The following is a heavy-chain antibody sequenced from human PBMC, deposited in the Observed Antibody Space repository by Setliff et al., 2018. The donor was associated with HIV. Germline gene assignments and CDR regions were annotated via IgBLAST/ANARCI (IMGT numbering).Heavy chain of an antibody. V-gene: IGHV3-7*01. CDR3: ARDSSRGYLDWLSLKYYYSYYIDV. J-gene: IGHJ6*03. CDR1: GFTFNNYW. D-gene: IGHD3-9*01. CDR2: IKQDGREK. Sequence: GGSLRLSCTASGFTFNNYWMNWVRQAPGKGLECVANIKQDGREKNYVDSVKGRFTISRDNAKNSLYLQMSSLRAEDTAVYYCARDSSRGYLDWLSLKYYYSYYIDVWGKGTTVTVSS.